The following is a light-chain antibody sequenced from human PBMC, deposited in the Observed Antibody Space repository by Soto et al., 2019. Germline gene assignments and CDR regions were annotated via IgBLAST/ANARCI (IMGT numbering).Light chain of an antibody. CDR2: EVG. CDR1: SSDVGRYNY. Sequence: QSVLTQPPSASGSPGQSVTISCTGTSSDVGRYNYVSWYQQRPGKAPKLMIYEVGERPSGVPDRFSGSKSGNTASLTVSGLQAEDEADYYCSSYAGSNNLYVFGTGTKLTVL. V-gene: IGLV2-8*01. J-gene: IGLJ1*01. CDR3: SSYAGSNNLYV.